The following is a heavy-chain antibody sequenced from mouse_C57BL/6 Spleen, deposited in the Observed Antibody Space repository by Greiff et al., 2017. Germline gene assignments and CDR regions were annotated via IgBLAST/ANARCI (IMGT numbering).Heavy chain of an antibody. CDR3: ARHGKAFAY. J-gene: IGHJ3*01. V-gene: IGHV1-9*01. CDR1: GYTFTGYW. CDR2: ILPGSGST. D-gene: IGHD2-1*01. Sequence: QVQLQQSGAELMKPGASVKLSCKATGYTFTGYWIEWVKQRPGHGLEWIGEILPGSGSTNYNEKFKSKATFTADTSSNTAYMQLSSLTTEDSAIYYCARHGKAFAYWGQGTLVTVSA.